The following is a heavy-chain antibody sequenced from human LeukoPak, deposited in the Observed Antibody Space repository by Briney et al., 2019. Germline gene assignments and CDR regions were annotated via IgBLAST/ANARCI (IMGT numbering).Heavy chain of an antibody. CDR1: GGSFSGYY. D-gene: IGHD2-2*01. CDR3: ASLGYCSSTSCYAFDY. V-gene: IGHV4-34*01. Sequence: PSETLSLTCAVYGGSFSGYYWSWIRRPPGKGLEWIGEINHTGSTNYNPSLKSRVTISVDTSKNQFSLKLSSVTAADTAVYYCASLGYCSSTSCYAFDYWGQGTLVTVSS. CDR2: INHTGST. J-gene: IGHJ4*02.